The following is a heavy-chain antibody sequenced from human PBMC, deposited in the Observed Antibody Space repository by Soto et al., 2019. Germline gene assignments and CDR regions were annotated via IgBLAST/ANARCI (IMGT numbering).Heavy chain of an antibody. CDR2: IYYSGST. CDR1: GGSISSYY. CDR3: ARSIVTPSAMFDH. D-gene: IGHD2-2*01. V-gene: IGHV4-59*12. J-gene: IGHJ5*02. Sequence: SETLSLTCTVSGGSISSYYWSWIRQPPGKGLEWIGYIYYSGSTNYNPSLKSRVTISLDEPNNQFSLHLTSVTAADTAVYYCARSIVTPSAMFDHWGQGALVTVTS.